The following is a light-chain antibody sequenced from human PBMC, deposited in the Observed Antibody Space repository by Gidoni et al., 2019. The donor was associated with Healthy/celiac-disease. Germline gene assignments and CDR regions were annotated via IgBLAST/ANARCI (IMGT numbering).Light chain of an antibody. V-gene: IGKV2-28*01. J-gene: IGKJ4*01. CDR1: QSLLHSNGYNY. CDR3: MQALQTLLT. Sequence: DMVMTKSPLSLPVTPGEPASISCRSSQSLLHSNGYNYLDWYLQKPGQSPQLLIYLGSNRASGVPDRFSGSGSGTDFTLKISRVEAEDVGVYYCMQALQTLLTFXGXTKVEIK. CDR2: LGS.